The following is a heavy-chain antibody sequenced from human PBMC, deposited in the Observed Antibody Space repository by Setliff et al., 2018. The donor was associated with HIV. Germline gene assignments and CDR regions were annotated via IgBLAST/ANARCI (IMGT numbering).Heavy chain of an antibody. D-gene: IGHD3-10*01. Sequence: ASVKVSCKASGYTFTSYAMNWVRQAPGQGLEWMGWINTNTGNPTYAQGFTGRSVFSLDTSVSTAYLQISSLKAEDTAVYYCARGKRAKVRGVIITPAFDVWGQGTMVTVSS. J-gene: IGHJ3*01. V-gene: IGHV7-4-1*02. CDR1: GYTFTSYA. CDR3: ARGKRAKVRGVIITPAFDV. CDR2: INTNTGNP.